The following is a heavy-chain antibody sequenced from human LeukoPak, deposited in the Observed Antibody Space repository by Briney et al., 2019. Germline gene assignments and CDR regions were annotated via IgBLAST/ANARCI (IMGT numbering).Heavy chain of an antibody. V-gene: IGHV4-34*01. CDR2: INHSGST. CDR3: ARGRMADYYCYYYMDV. J-gene: IGHJ6*03. Sequence: SETLSLTCAVYGGSFSGYYWSWIPQPPGKGREWIGEINHSGSTNYNPSLKSRVTISVDTSKNQFSLKLSTVTAADTAVYYCARGRMADYYCYYYMDVWGKGTTVTVSS. CDR1: GGSFSGYY. D-gene: IGHD2-8*01.